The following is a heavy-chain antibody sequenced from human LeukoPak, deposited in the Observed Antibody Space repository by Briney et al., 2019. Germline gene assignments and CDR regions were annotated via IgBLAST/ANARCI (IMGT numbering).Heavy chain of an antibody. CDR2: IYSGGST. CDR1: GFTVSSNH. J-gene: IGHJ4*02. V-gene: IGHV3-53*01. D-gene: IGHD5-12*01. Sequence: GGSLRLSCAASGFTVSSNHMSWVRQAPGKGLEWVSVIYSGGSTDYADSVKGRFTISRDNSKNTLYLQMNSLRAEDTAVYYCAKGSNSGYDYGVKYYFDYWGQGTLVTVSS. CDR3: AKGSNSGYDYGVKYYFDY.